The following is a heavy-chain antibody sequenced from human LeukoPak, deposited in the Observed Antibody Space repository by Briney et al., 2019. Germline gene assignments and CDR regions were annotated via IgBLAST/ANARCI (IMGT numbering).Heavy chain of an antibody. CDR3: GKVEGCSGAGCYYFDY. Sequence: GGSLRLSCAASGFTFSNYAMSWVRQAPGKGLEWVSAITGSADNTYFADSVKGRFTISRDNSKNTLYLQMNSLRAEDTAVYYCGKVEGCSGAGCYYFDYWGRGTLVTVFS. CDR1: GFTFSNYA. CDR2: ITGSADNT. J-gene: IGHJ4*02. D-gene: IGHD2-15*01. V-gene: IGHV3-23*01.